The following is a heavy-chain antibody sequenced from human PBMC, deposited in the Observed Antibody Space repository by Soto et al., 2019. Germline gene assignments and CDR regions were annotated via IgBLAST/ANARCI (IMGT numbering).Heavy chain of an antibody. CDR2: IWYDGSNK. J-gene: IGHJ4*02. D-gene: IGHD1-26*01. V-gene: IGHV3-33*01. CDR1: GFTFSSYG. CDR3: ARDGSQEWELLNFDY. Sequence: HPGGSLRLSCAASGFTFSSYGMHWVRQAPGKGLEWVAVIWYDGSNKYYADSVKGRFTISRDNSKNTLYLQMNSLRAEDTAVYYCARDGSQEWELLNFDYWGQGTLVTVSS.